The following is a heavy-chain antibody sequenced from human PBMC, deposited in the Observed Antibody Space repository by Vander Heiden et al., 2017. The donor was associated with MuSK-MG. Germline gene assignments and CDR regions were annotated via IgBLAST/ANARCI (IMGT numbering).Heavy chain of an antibody. J-gene: IGHJ5*02. Sequence: QVQLQQWGAGLLKPSETLSLTCAVYGGSFSGYYWSWIRQPPGKGLEWIGEINHSGSTNYNPSLKSRVTISVDTSKNQFSLKLSSVTAADTAVYYCARGEYSYGFGGWFDPWGQGTLVTVSS. CDR1: GGSFSGYY. CDR3: ARGEYSYGFGGWFDP. V-gene: IGHV4-34*01. D-gene: IGHD5-18*01. CDR2: INHSGST.